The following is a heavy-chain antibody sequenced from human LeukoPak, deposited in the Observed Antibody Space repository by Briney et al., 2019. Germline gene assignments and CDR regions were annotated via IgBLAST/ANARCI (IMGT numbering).Heavy chain of an antibody. V-gene: IGHV4-34*01. CDR1: GGSFSSYY. CDR3: VRYGRGVGAASDN. CDR2: INHSEGT. Sequence: SETLSLTCAVYGGSFSSYYWSWIRQPPGKGLEWIGEINHSEGTNYNPSLKSRVTMSLDTSKNQFSLKLTSVTAADTAVYYCVRYGRGVGAASDNWGQGTLVTVSS. D-gene: IGHD2-15*01. J-gene: IGHJ4*02.